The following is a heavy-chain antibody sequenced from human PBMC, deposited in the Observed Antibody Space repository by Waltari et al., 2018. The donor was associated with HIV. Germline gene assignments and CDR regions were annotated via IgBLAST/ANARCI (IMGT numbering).Heavy chain of an antibody. J-gene: IGHJ4*02. CDR2: IYYSGDS. D-gene: IGHD2-8*01. Sequence: QLQLQESGPGLVKPSETLSVTCTVPGGSVTSGTYYWGWVRQPPRQGLEWIGSIYYSGDSYYNPSVKSRVTMAVDTSKNQFSLRLNSVTAADTALYYCARLDMVKTLIDYWGQGTLVTVSS. CDR1: GGSVTSGTYY. CDR3: ARLDMVKTLIDY. V-gene: IGHV4-39*01.